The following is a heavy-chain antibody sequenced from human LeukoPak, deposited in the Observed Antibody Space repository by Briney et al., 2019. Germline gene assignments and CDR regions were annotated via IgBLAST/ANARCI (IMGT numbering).Heavy chain of an antibody. V-gene: IGHV3-23*01. CDR3: ASSFPRKTTFGVAFGYFDY. CDR2: ISGSGGST. CDR1: GFTFSSYA. D-gene: IGHD3-3*01. J-gene: IGHJ4*02. Sequence: GGSLRLSCAASGFTFSSYAMSWVRQAPGKGLEWVSAISGSGGSTYYADPVKGRFAISRDSSKNTLYLQMNSLRAEDTAVYYCASSFPRKTTFGVAFGYFDYWGQGTLVTVSS.